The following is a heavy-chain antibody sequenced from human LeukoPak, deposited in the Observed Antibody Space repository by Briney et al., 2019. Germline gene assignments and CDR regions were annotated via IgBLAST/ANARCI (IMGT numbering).Heavy chain of an antibody. CDR2: ISGYNGNT. Sequence: ASVKVSCKASGYTFTSYGISWVRQAPGQGLEWMGWISGYNGNTNYAQKFQGRVTMTADTSTSTAYMELRSLRSDDTAVYYCARDVWFGERNFDYWGQGTLVTVSS. V-gene: IGHV1-18*01. J-gene: IGHJ4*02. CDR3: ARDVWFGERNFDY. CDR1: GYTFTSYG. D-gene: IGHD3-10*01.